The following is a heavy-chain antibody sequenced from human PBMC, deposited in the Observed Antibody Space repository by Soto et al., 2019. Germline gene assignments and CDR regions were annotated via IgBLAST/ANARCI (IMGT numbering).Heavy chain of an antibody. CDR3: ARVDNNCYCFVKCFDH. CDR2: IRHDGISK. D-gene: IGHD2-21*01. V-gene: IGHV3-30-3*01. CDR1: GFSFSTYA. Sequence: QVRLLESGGGVVQPGRSLRLSCTASGFSFSTYAMDWFRQPPGKGLEWVSVIRHDGISKYHAGSVKGRVTISRDNSNHSLYLQLNSLRGEDSALYYCARVDNNCYCFVKCFDHWGQGTLVTVSS. J-gene: IGHJ4*02.